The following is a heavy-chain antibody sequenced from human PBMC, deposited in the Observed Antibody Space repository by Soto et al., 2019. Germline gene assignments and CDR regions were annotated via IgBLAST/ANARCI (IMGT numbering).Heavy chain of an antibody. Sequence: QVQLAQSGAEVKKPGSSVKVSCKASGGTFSSYAISWVRQAPGQGLEWMGGIIPIFGTANYAQKFQGRVTITADESTSTAYMELSSLRSEDTAVYYCARALGVVVPAAISYGMDVWGQGTTVTVSS. D-gene: IGHD2-2*02. CDR2: IIPIFGTA. CDR3: ARALGVVVPAAISYGMDV. CDR1: GGTFSSYA. J-gene: IGHJ6*02. V-gene: IGHV1-69*01.